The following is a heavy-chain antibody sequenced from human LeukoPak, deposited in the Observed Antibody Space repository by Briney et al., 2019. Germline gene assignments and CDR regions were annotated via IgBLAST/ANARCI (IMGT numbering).Heavy chain of an antibody. Sequence: GASVKVSCKASGGTFSSYAISWVRQAPGQGLEWMGGIIPIFGTANYAQKFQGRVMITADESTSTAYMELSSLRSEDTAVYYCARDPRVYYDFWSGPYYFDYWGQGTLVTVSS. J-gene: IGHJ4*02. CDR2: IIPIFGTA. V-gene: IGHV1-69*13. CDR1: GGTFSSYA. CDR3: ARDPRVYYDFWSGPYYFDY. D-gene: IGHD3-3*01.